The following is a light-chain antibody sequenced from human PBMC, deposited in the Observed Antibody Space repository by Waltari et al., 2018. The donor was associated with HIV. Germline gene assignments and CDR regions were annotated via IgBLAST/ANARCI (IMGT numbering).Light chain of an antibody. J-gene: IGLJ3*02. V-gene: IGLV7-46*01. CDR3: LLSYSGAWV. CDR2: DTS. Sequence: QAVVTQEPSLTVSPGGTVTLTCGSRTGALTSGPYLYWFQQKPGQAPRTLIYDTSDKHSWTPARFSGSLLGGKAALTLSGAQPEDEAVYYCLLSYSGAWVFGGGTKLTVL. CDR1: TGALTSGPY.